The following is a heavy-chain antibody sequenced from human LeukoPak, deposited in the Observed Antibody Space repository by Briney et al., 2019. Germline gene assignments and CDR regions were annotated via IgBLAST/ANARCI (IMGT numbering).Heavy chain of an antibody. CDR1: GYTFTSYG. CDR2: ISAYNGNT. D-gene: IGHD3-10*01. Sequence: ASVKVSCKASGYTFTSYGISWVRQAPGQGLEWMGWISAYNGNTNYAQKLQGRVTMTTDTSTSTAYLELRSLRSDDTAVYYCARDDRYGSGSYYSYWGQGTLVTVSS. V-gene: IGHV1-18*01. CDR3: ARDDRYGSGSYYSY. J-gene: IGHJ4*02.